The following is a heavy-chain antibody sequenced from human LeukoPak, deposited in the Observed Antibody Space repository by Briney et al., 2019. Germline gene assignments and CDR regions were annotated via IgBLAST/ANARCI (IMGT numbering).Heavy chain of an antibody. Sequence: GGSLRLSCVASGFPFSSYEMNWVRQAPGKGLEWVSYISGSGSSVYYADSVKGRFTISRDNAKNSLYLQMNSLRAEDTAVYYCARGHNDYWGQGTLVTVSS. J-gene: IGHJ4*02. V-gene: IGHV3-48*03. CDR1: GFPFSSYE. CDR2: ISGSGSSV. CDR3: ARGHNDY.